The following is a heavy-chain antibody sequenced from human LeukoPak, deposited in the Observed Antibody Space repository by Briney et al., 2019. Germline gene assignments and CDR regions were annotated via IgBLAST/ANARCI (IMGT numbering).Heavy chain of an antibody. Sequence: GESLKISCKGSGYSFTSYWIGWVCQMPGKGLEWMGIIYPGDSDTRYSPSFQGQVTISADKSISTAYLQWSSLKASDTAMYYCARHAITMVRGGSAFDIWGQGTMVTVSS. V-gene: IGHV5-51*01. CDR2: IYPGDSDT. CDR3: ARHAITMVRGGSAFDI. CDR1: GYSFTSYW. J-gene: IGHJ3*02. D-gene: IGHD3-10*01.